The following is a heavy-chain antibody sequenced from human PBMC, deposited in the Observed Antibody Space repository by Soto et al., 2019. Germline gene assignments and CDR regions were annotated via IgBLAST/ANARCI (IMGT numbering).Heavy chain of an antibody. CDR2: LFHLGDT. CDR3: ARPERVSVALD. CDR1: GASINSSGHY. D-gene: IGHD2-8*01. V-gene: IGHV4-39*01. Sequence: QLQLQESGPGLVKPSETLSLTCFVSGASINSSGHYWAWIRQPPGTGLEWIGSLFHLGDTYYNPSLGSRVIMSVDTSKSQFSLRLASMTAADTGFYFCARPERVSVALDCGQGTLVSVSS. J-gene: IGHJ4*02.